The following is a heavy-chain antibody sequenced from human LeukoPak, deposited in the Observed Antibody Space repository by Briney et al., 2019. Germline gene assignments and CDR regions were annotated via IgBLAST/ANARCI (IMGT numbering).Heavy chain of an antibody. Sequence: GGSLRLSCAVSGFTFGNSAMSWVRQAPGKGLEWISGISASGHYTYTADSLKGRFTISRDNSKNTLYLQMNNLGAEDTALYYCAKDGSWGDYQFYFYIDVWGNGTTVTVSS. CDR2: ISASGHYT. CDR3: AKDGSWGDYQFYFYIDV. D-gene: IGHD3-16*01. CDR1: GFTFGNSA. V-gene: IGHV3-23*01. J-gene: IGHJ6*03.